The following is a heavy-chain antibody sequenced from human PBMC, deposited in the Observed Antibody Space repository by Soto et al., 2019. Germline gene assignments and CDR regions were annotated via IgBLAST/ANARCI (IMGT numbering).Heavy chain of an antibody. J-gene: IGHJ4*02. CDR3: ARHGYTYGGGDFDY. CDR2: IYSGGST. D-gene: IGHD5-18*01. V-gene: IGHV3-66*04. Sequence: EVQLVESGGGLVQPGGSLRLSCAASGVTVSSNYMSWVRQAPGKGLEWVSVIYSGGSTYYAASVKGRFTISRDNSENTLYLQMNSLRAEDTAVYYCARHGYTYGGGDFDYWGQGTLVTVSS. CDR1: GVTVSSNY.